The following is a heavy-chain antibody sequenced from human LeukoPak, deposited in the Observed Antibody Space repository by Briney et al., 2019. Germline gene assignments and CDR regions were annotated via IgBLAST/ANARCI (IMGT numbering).Heavy chain of an antibody. V-gene: IGHV3-48*01. J-gene: IGHJ4*02. CDR1: GFTFSSYS. CDR3: ARGTPGYCSGGSCYPS. CDR2: ISSSSSTI. D-gene: IGHD2-15*01. Sequence: PGGSLRLSCAASGFTFSSYSMNWVRQAPGKGLGWVSYISSSSSTIYYADSVKGRFTISRDNAKNSLYLQMNSLRAEDTAVYYCARGTPGYCSGGSCYPSWGQGTLVTVSS.